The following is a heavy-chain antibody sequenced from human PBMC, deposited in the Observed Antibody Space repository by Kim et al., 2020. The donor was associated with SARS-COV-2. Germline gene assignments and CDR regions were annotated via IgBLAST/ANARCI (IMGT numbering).Heavy chain of an antibody. D-gene: IGHD6-13*01. J-gene: IGHJ5*02. Sequence: ASVKVSCKASGYTFTSYAMHWVRQAPGQRLEWMGWINAGNGNTKYSQKFQDRVTITRDTSASTANMELGSLRSEDTAVYYCARSRRGGIAAADWFEPWGQRTLVTVSS. CDR3: ARSRRGGIAAADWFEP. CDR2: INAGNGNT. V-gene: IGHV1-3*01. CDR1: GYTFTSYA.